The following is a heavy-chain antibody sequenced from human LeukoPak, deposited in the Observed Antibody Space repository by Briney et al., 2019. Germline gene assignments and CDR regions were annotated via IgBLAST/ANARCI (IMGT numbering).Heavy chain of an antibody. CDR2: ISDIGGST. CDR3: AKSLYSSGWYVDS. J-gene: IGHJ4*02. V-gene: IGHV3-23*01. CDR1: GFTFSSYA. Sequence: GGSLRLSCAASGFTFSSYAMSWVRQAPGKGLEWVSTISDIGGSTYYAHSVKGRVTISRDNSRNTLYLQMNSLRAEDTAVYYCAKSLYSSGWYVDSWGQGTLVTVSP. D-gene: IGHD6-19*01.